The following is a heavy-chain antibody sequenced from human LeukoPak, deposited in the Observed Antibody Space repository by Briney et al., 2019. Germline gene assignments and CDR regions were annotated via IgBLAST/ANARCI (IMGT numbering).Heavy chain of an antibody. V-gene: IGHV4-39*07. CDR1: GGSISSSSYS. CDR3: ARGGNFWSGDAFDI. Sequence: NPSETLSLTCTVSGGSISSSSYSWGWIRQPPGKGLEWIGSIYYSGSTYYNPSLKSRVTISVDTSKNQFSLKLSSVTAADTAVYYCARGGNFWSGDAFDIWGQGTMVTVSS. J-gene: IGHJ3*02. CDR2: IYYSGST. D-gene: IGHD3-3*01.